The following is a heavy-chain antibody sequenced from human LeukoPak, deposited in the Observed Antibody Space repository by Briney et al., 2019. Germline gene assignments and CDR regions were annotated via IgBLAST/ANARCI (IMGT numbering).Heavy chain of an antibody. Sequence: GGSLRLSCAASGFTFNFYSMYWVRQSPGKGLEWVAVISYDGSNEYYADSVKGRFTISRDNSKNTLYLQMNSLRAEDTAVYYCARDYASGSYYNLFDYWGQETLVTVSS. J-gene: IGHJ4*02. CDR2: ISYDGSNE. V-gene: IGHV3-30*04. CDR3: ARDYASGSYYNLFDY. D-gene: IGHD3-10*01. CDR1: GFTFNFYS.